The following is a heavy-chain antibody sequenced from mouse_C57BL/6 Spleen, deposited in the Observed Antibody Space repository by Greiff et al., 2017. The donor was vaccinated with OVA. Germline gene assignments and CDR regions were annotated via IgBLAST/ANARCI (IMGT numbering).Heavy chain of an antibody. CDR2: IYPSDSET. D-gene: IGHD1-1*02. V-gene: IGHV1-61*01. Sequence: QVQLQQPGAELVRPGSSVKLSCKASGYTFTSYWMDWVKQRPGQGLEWIGNIYPSDSETHYNQKFKDKATLTVDKSSSTAYMQLSSLTSEDSAVYYCARGLVGGAMDYWGQGTSVTVSS. CDR1: GYTFTSYW. CDR3: ARGLVGGAMDY. J-gene: IGHJ4*01.